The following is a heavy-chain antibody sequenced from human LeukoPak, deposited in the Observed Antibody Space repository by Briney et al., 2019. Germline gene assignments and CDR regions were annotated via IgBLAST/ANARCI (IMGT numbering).Heavy chain of an antibody. CDR2: IYPGDSDT. CDR3: AIRDVVLIGALDP. CDR1: GYSFTSLW. V-gene: IGHV5-51*01. D-gene: IGHD2-8*01. Sequence: GESLKISCKTSGYSFTSLWIAWVRQMPGKGLEWIGTIYPGDSDTRYSPSFQGQVTISADKSVSTAYLQWSSLKASDTAIYYCAIRDVVLIGALDPWGQGTLVTVSS. J-gene: IGHJ5*02.